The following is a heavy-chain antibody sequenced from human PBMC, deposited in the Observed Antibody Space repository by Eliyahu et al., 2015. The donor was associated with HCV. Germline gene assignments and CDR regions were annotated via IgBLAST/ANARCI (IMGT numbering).Heavy chain of an antibody. J-gene: IGHJ4*02. Sequence: PSFQGHVTISVDKSISTAYLQWSSLKASDTAMYYCARHKVSSGHYPKFDYWGQGTLVTVSS. CDR3: ARHKVSSGHYPKFDY. D-gene: IGHD3-22*01. V-gene: IGHV5-10-1*01.